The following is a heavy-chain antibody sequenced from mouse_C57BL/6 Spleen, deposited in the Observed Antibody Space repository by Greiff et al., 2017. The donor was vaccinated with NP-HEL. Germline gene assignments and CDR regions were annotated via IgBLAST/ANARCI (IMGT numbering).Heavy chain of an antibody. J-gene: IGHJ1*03. CDR3: ASKSPDYYGSRYWYFDV. V-gene: IGHV3-6*01. CDR2: ISYDGSN. CDR1: GYSITSGYY. Sequence: EVKLQESGPGLVKPSQSLSLTCSVTGYSITSGYYWNWIRQFPGNKLEWMGYISYDGSNNYNPSLKNRISITRDTSKNQFFLKLNSVTTEDTATYYCASKSPDYYGSRYWYFDVWGTGTTVTVSS. D-gene: IGHD1-1*01.